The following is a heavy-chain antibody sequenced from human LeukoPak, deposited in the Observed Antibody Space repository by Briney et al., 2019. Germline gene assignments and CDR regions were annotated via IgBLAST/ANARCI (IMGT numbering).Heavy chain of an antibody. CDR1: GGSISSYY. CDR2: IYYSGST. D-gene: IGHD1-26*01. CDR3: ARALGAIDDY. Sequence: SETLSLTCTVSGGSISSYYWSWIRQPPGKGLEWIGYIYYSGSTNYNPSLKSRVTISVDTSKNQVSLKLSSVTAADTAVYYCARALGAIDDYWGQGTLVTVSS. J-gene: IGHJ4*02. V-gene: IGHV4-59*01.